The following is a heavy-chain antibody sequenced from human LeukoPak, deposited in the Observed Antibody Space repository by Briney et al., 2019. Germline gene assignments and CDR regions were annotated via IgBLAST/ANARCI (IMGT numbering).Heavy chain of an antibody. V-gene: IGHV3-48*04. CDR3: AIPPLSGTGSSRPLAGMDV. Sequence: PGGSLRLSCAASGFSFSSYSMNWVRQAPEKGLEWVLYISDTGSTMSYADSVKGRFTISRDNARNSLYLQMNSLRAEDTAVYYCAIPPLSGTGSSRPLAGMDVWGQGTTVTVSS. CDR2: ISDTGSTM. D-gene: IGHD3-10*01. J-gene: IGHJ6*02. CDR1: GFSFSSYS.